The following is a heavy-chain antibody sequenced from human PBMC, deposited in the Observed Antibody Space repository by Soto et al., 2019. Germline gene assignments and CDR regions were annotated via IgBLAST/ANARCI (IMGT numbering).Heavy chain of an antibody. Sequence: QVKLEDSGPGLVKPSGTLSLRCAVSGGSITKSNWWNWVRQTPEKGLEWIGQILPSGSTSYNPSLPTRVTMAVDTSKNQFSLLLTSVTPAATALYLCVRSDHGDTNSQYVDYWGQGTLVTVSS. CDR1: GGSITKSNW. J-gene: IGHJ4*02. CDR2: ILPSGST. V-gene: IGHV4-4*02. D-gene: IGHD4-17*01. CDR3: VRSDHGDTNSQYVDY.